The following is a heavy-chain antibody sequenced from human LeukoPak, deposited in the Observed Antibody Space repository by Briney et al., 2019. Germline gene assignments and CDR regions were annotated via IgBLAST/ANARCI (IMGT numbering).Heavy chain of an antibody. CDR3: ATRVLRFLEWYYYMDV. J-gene: IGHJ6*03. CDR1: GYTFTDYY. Sequence: ASVKVSCKVSGYTFTDYYMHWVQQAPGKGLEWMGLVDPEDGETIYAEKFQGRVTITADTSTDTAYMELSSLRSEDTAVYYCATRVLRFLEWYYYMDVWGKGTTVTVSS. CDR2: VDPEDGET. D-gene: IGHD3-3*01. V-gene: IGHV1-69-2*01.